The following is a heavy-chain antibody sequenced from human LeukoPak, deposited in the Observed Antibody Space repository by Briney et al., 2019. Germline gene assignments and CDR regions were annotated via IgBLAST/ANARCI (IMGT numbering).Heavy chain of an antibody. CDR1: GFSFSSYA. V-gene: IGHV3-23*01. Sequence: GGSLRLSCAASGFSFSSYALTWVRQALGKRLEWVSTISYDGADKYYADSARGRFTFSRDNSKNTVYLQMNSLGAEDTAVYFCAKGSSGNYGGRLDYWGQGTLVTVSP. J-gene: IGHJ4*02. CDR3: AKGSSGNYGGRLDY. CDR2: ISYDGADK. D-gene: IGHD3-10*01.